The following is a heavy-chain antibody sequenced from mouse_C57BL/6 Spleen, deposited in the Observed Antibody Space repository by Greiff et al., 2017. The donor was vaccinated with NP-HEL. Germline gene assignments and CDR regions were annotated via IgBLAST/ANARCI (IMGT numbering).Heavy chain of an antibody. J-gene: IGHJ4*01. CDR1: CYTFTSYW. CDR2: IDPSDSYT. D-gene: IGHD2-4*01. Sequence: QVQLQQPGAELVMPGASVKLSCKASCYTFTSYWMHWVKQRPGQGLEWIGEIDPSDSYTNYNQKFKGKSTLTVDKSSSTAYMQLSSLTSEDSAVYYCARRHYDYLYAMDYWGQGTSVTVSS. CDR3: ARRHYDYLYAMDY. V-gene: IGHV1-69*01.